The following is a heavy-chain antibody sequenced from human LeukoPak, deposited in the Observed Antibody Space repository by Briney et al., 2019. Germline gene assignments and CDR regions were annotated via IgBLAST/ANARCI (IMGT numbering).Heavy chain of an antibody. CDR3: ASKPLTSSIAAVDH. CDR2: IYYSGTT. Sequence: SETLSLTCTVSGGSISSGDYYWSWIRQPPGKGLEWIGYIYYSGTTYYNPSLKSRVTISVDTSKNQLSLKLTSATAADTAVYYCASKPLTSSIAAVDHWGQGTLVTVSS. CDR1: GGSISSGDYY. D-gene: IGHD6-25*01. V-gene: IGHV4-30-4*01. J-gene: IGHJ4*02.